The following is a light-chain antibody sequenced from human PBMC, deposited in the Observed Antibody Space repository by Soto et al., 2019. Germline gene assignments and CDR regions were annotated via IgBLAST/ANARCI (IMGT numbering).Light chain of an antibody. CDR1: SSDVGGYNF. V-gene: IGLV2-8*01. Sequence: QSALTQPPSASGSPGQSVTISCTGTSSDVGGYNFVSWYQQHPGRAPKLIISAVTNRPSGVPDRFSGSKSGNTASLTVSGLQADDEADYYCRSYAGSSDIVFGTGTKLTVL. J-gene: IGLJ1*01. CDR3: RSYAGSSDIV. CDR2: AVT.